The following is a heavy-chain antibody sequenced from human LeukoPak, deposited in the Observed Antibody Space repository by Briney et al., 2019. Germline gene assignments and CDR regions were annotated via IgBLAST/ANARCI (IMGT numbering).Heavy chain of an antibody. CDR2: IYYSGST. D-gene: IGHD5-24*01. CDR3: ARDGGGYKSFDY. J-gene: IGHJ4*02. V-gene: IGHV4-59*01. Sequence: SETLSLTCTVSGGSISSYYWSWIRQPPGKGVEWIGYIYYSGSTNYNPSLKSRVTISVDTSKNQFSLKLSSVTAADTAVYYCARDGGGYKSFDYWGQGTLVTVSS. CDR1: GGSISSYY.